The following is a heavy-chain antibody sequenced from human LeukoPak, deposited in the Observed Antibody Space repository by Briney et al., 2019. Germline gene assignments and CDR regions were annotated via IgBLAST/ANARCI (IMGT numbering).Heavy chain of an antibody. CDR3: ARDHHRRLYDSQARDTFDF. CDR2: ISSSSTTI. CDR1: RFTSRSDS. J-gene: IGHJ3*01. D-gene: IGHD3-22*01. Sequence: TGGSLRLSCAASRFTSRSDSMNWVRQAPGKGPGWVSYISSSSTTIYYADSLKGRFTISRENAKNSLYLQMNSLRAEDTAVYYCARDHHRRLYDSQARDTFDFWGQGTMVTVSS. V-gene: IGHV3-48*01.